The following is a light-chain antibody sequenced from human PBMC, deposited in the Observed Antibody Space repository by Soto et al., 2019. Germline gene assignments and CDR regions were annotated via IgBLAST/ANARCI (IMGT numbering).Light chain of an antibody. CDR3: QQSYKTPQT. J-gene: IGKJ1*01. CDR1: ETINKY. V-gene: IGKV1-39*01. CDR2: TAS. Sequence: DIQMTQSPSSLSASIGDRGTITCRASETINKYLNWYQQKPGKPPKLLIYTASTLPSGVPSRFSGSRPGTNFTLTINSLQPEDFATYYCQQSYKTPQTFGQGTKVDI.